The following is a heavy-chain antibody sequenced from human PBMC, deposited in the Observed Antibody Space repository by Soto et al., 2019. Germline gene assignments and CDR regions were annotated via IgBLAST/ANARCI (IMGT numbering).Heavy chain of an antibody. Sequence: SETLSLTCTVSGGSISSSSYYWGWIRQPPGKGLEWIGSIYYSGSTYYNPSLKSRVTISVDTSKNQFSLKLSSVTAADTAVYYCASEPDFWSGYYAGGFDYWGQGTLVTVSS. CDR1: GGSISSSSYY. J-gene: IGHJ4*02. CDR3: ASEPDFWSGYYAGGFDY. D-gene: IGHD3-3*01. CDR2: IYYSGST. V-gene: IGHV4-39*01.